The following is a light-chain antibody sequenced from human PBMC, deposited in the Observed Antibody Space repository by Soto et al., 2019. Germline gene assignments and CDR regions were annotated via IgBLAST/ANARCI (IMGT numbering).Light chain of an antibody. V-gene: IGKV1-5*01. Sequence: DIPLTQSPSTLSASLLDRVSIXYRASQSISSWLAWYQQKPGKAPKLLIYDASSLESGVPSRFSGSGSGTEFTLTISSLQPDDFATYYCQQYNSYSLTFGQGTRLEIK. CDR2: DAS. CDR3: QQYNSYSLT. CDR1: QSISSW. J-gene: IGKJ5*01.